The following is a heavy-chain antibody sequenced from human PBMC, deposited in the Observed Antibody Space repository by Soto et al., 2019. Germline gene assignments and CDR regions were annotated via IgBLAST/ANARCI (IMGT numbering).Heavy chain of an antibody. CDR3: ARDLRKRGGGWYLPGYYGMDV. D-gene: IGHD6-19*01. V-gene: IGHV1-2*04. Sequence: ASVKVSCKASGYTFTGYYMHWVRQAPGQGLEWMGWINPNSGGTNYAQKFQGWVTMTRDTSISTAYMELSRLRSDDTAVYYCARDLRKRGGGWYLPGYYGMDVWGQGTTVTVSS. CDR1: GYTFTGYY. J-gene: IGHJ6*02. CDR2: INPNSGGT.